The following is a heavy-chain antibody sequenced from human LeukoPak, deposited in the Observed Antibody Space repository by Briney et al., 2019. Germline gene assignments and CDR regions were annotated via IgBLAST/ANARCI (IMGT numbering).Heavy chain of an antibody. CDR1: GFTFNSFA. D-gene: IGHD3-16*02. V-gene: IGHV3-23*01. CDR2: ISGSDGSS. CDR3: AKSLGVGGYTRYKGFDQ. J-gene: IGHJ4*02. Sequence: GGSLRLSCAASGFTFNSFAMNWVRQAPGKGLEWVSSISGSDGSSHYADFVKVRFTISRDNSKNTLHLQMNSLRAEDTAVYYCAKSLGVGGYTRYKGFDQWGQGTLVTVSS.